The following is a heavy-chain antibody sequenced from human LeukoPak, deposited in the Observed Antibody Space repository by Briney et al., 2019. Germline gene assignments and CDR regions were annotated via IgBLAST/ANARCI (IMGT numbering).Heavy chain of an antibody. CDR1: GGTFSSYA. V-gene: IGHV1-69*04. Sequence: SVKVSCKASGGTFSSYAISWVRQAPGQGLEWMGRIIPILGIANYAQKFQGRVTITADKSTSTTYMELSSLRSEDTAVYYCARDLGNDYGDYVVFDYWGQGTLVTVSS. CDR3: ARDLGNDYGDYVVFDY. J-gene: IGHJ4*02. CDR2: IIPILGIA. D-gene: IGHD4-17*01.